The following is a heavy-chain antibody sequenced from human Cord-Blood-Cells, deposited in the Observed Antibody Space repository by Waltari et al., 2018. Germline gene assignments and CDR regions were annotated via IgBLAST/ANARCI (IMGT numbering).Heavy chain of an antibody. J-gene: IGHJ5*02. Sequence: QVQLVESGGGVVQHGRSLRLSCSASRFTFSSYGLHWVRQAPGKGVEWGAVISYDGSNKYYADSVKGRFTISRDNSKNTLYLQMNSLRAEDTAVYYCAKDQGGIDPWGQGTLVTVSS. CDR2: ISYDGSNK. CDR1: RFTFSSYG. D-gene: IGHD3-16*01. CDR3: AKDQGGIDP. V-gene: IGHV3-30*18.